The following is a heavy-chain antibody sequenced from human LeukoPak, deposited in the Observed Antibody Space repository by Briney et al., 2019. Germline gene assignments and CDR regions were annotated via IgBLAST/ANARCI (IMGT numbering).Heavy chain of an antibody. CDR2: ISAYNGNT. CDR3: ARAGTYDFWSGYLRGHFDY. D-gene: IGHD3-3*01. J-gene: IGHJ4*02. V-gene: IGHV1-18*01. Sequence: ASVKVSCKASGYTFTSYGISWVRQAPGQGLEWMGWISAYNGNTNYAQKLQGRVTMTTDTSTSTAYMELRSLRSDDTAMYYCARAGTYDFWSGYLRGHFDYWGQGTLVTVSS. CDR1: GYTFTSYG.